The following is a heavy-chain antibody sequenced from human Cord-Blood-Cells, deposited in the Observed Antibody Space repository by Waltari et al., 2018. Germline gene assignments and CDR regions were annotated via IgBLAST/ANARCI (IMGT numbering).Heavy chain of an antibody. J-gene: IGHJ3*02. CDR2: INAGNGNT. CDR3: ARDIAAAGDAFDI. V-gene: IGHV1-3*01. CDR1: YTFTSYA. Sequence: YTFTSYAMHWVRQAPGQRLEWMGWINAGNGNTKYSQKFQGRVTITRDTSASTAYMELSSLRSEDTAVYYCARDIAAAGDAFDIWGQGTMVTVSS. D-gene: IGHD6-13*01.